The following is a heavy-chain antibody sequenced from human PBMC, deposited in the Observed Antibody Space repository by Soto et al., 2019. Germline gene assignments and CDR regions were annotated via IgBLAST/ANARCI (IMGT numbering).Heavy chain of an antibody. V-gene: IGHV3-23*01. D-gene: IGHD4-17*01. CDR3: VKDKGSTVSPSEYYYNGMDV. J-gene: IGHJ6*02. CDR2: ISYSGGGT. Sequence: GSLRLSCVASGFIFSSYAMHWVRQAPGKGLEWVSGISYSGGGTYYADSVKGRLTISRHNSKNTLYLQMSSLRAEDTAVYYCVKDKGSTVSPSEYYYNGMDVWGQGTTITVS. CDR1: GFIFSSYA.